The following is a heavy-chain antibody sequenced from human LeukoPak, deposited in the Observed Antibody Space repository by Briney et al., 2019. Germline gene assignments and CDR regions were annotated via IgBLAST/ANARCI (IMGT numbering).Heavy chain of an antibody. CDR2: IYVDGST. V-gene: IGHV3-66*01. D-gene: IGHD3-22*01. Sequence: PGGSLRLSCAASGLTVSSNYMSWVRQAPGKGLEWVSVIYVDGSTYYADSVKGRFTISRDNSKNTLYLQMNSLRADDTAVYYCARDSGYGGTYYWYFDLWGRGTLVSVSS. CDR1: GLTVSSNY. CDR3: ARDSGYGGTYYWYFDL. J-gene: IGHJ2*01.